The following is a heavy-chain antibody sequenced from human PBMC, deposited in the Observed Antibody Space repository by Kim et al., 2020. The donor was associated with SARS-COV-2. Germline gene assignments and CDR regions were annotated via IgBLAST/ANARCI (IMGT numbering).Heavy chain of an antibody. D-gene: IGHD2-2*01. CDR3: ARAQLPEYYYYYGMDV. CDR1: GGTFSSYA. CDR2: IIPIFGTA. V-gene: IGHV1-69*13. Sequence: SVKVSCKASGGTFSSYAISWVRQAPGQGLEWMGGIIPIFGTANYAQKFQGRVTITADESTSTAYMELSSLRSEDTAVYYCARAQLPEYYYYYGMDVWGQGTTVTVSS. J-gene: IGHJ6*02.